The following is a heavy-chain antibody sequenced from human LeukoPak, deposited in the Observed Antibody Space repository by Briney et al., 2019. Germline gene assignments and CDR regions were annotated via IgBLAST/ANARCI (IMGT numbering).Heavy chain of an antibody. J-gene: IGHJ4*02. CDR2: INPSGGST. V-gene: IGHV1-46*01. Sequence: ASVKVSCKASGYTFTSYYMHWVRQAPGQGLEWMGIINPSGGSTSYAQKFQGRVTMTEDTSTDTAYMELSSLRSEDTAVYYCATLNYYDSSGYYEGSPQDYWGQGTLVTVSS. CDR1: GYTFTSYY. CDR3: ATLNYYDSSGYYEGSPQDY. D-gene: IGHD3-22*01.